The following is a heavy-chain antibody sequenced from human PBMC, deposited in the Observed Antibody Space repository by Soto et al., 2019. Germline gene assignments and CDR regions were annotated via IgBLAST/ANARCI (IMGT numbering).Heavy chain of an antibody. J-gene: IGHJ6*02. CDR3: ARDRVAVAGTGYYYYGMDV. Sequence: GGSLRLSCAASGFTFSSYSMNWVRQAPGKGLEWVSYISSSSSTIYYADSVKGRFTISRDNAKNSLYLQMNSLRAEDTAVYYCARDRVAVAGTGYYYYGMDVWGQGTTVTVSS. CDR2: ISSSSSTI. V-gene: IGHV3-48*01. D-gene: IGHD6-19*01. CDR1: GFTFSSYS.